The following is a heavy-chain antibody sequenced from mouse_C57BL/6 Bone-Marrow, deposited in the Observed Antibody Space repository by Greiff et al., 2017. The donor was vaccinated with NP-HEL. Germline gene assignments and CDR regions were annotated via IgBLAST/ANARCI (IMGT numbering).Heavy chain of an antibody. Sequence: VMLVESGPELVKPGASVKISCKASGYAFSSSWMNWVKQRPGKGLEWIGRIYPGDGDTNYNGKFKGKATLTADKSSSTAYMQLSSLTSEDSAVYFCARSHYYGRGYYFDYWGQGTTLTVSS. J-gene: IGHJ2*01. CDR2: IYPGDGDT. D-gene: IGHD1-1*01. CDR1: GYAFSSSW. CDR3: ARSHYYGRGYYFDY. V-gene: IGHV1-82*01.